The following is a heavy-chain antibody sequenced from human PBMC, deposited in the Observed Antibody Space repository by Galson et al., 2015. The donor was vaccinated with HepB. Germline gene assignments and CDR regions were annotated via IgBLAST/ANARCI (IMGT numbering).Heavy chain of an antibody. D-gene: IGHD1-1*01. Sequence: SVKVSCKASGYTFTSYGISWVRQAPGQGLEWMGWISAYNGNTNYAQKLQGRVTMTTDTSTSTAYMELRSLRSDDTAVYYCARVQTPPAGIHLSLSYYYYGMDVWGQGTTVTVSS. CDR3: ARVQTPPAGIHLSLSYYYYGMDV. J-gene: IGHJ6*02. V-gene: IGHV1-18*01. CDR1: GYTFTSYG. CDR2: ISAYNGNT.